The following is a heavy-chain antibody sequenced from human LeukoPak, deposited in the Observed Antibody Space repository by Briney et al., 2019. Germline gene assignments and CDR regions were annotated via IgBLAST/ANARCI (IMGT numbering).Heavy chain of an antibody. Sequence: PSETLSLTCTVSGGSISSPISYWGWIRQPPGKGLEWIATVLHSGATFYSPSLEGRLTISIDTSTNQFSLKMTSMTAADTAVYYCARRIVGVIDAFDYWGQGAPVTVSS. J-gene: IGHJ4*02. D-gene: IGHD1-26*01. CDR2: VLHSGAT. CDR3: ARRIVGVIDAFDY. CDR1: GGSISSPISY. V-gene: IGHV4-39*01.